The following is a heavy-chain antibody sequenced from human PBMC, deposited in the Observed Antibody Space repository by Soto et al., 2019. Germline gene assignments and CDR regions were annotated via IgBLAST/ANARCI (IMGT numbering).Heavy chain of an antibody. Sequence: QVPLVQSGVEVKTPGASVKVSCQASGYTFFTYDISWVRQAPGQGLEWMGWISTYSGDTKYAQKFQGRVTLTTDTSTPTAYLELRSLRSDDTAVYYCARHHGPTTSENWFEPWGQGTLVSVSS. CDR1: GYTFFTYD. CDR3: ARHHGPTTSENWFEP. V-gene: IGHV1-18*01. D-gene: IGHD5-12*01. J-gene: IGHJ5*02. CDR2: ISTYSGDT.